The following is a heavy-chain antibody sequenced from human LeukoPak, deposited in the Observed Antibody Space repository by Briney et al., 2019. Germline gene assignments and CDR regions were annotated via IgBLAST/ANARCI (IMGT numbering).Heavy chain of an antibody. D-gene: IGHD1-26*01. CDR3: ARHLYSESYYF. V-gene: IGHV4-39*01. J-gene: IGHJ4*02. Sequence: KPSETLPLTCTVSGGSISSNSHYWGWIRQTPGKGLEWIGSIFYSGTTYYNPSLKSRVTISIDTSKNQFSLKLSSVSAADTAVYYCARHLYSESYYFWGQGTLVTVSS. CDR1: GGSISSNSHY. CDR2: IFYSGTT.